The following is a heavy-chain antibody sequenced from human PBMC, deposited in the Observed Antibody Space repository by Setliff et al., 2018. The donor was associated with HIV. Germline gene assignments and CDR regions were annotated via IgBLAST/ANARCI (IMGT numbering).Heavy chain of an antibody. D-gene: IGHD6-19*01. J-gene: IGHJ6*02. CDR2: INPNSGGT. CDR1: GFNFMFFA. V-gene: IGHV1-2*02. CDR3: ARTGYSSGWYYYYGMDV. Sequence: GGSLRLSCTAPGFNFMFFAMSWVRQAPGQGLEWMGWINPNSGGTNYAQKFQGRVTMTRDTSISTAYMELSRLRSDDTAVYYCARTGYSSGWYYYYGMDVWGQGTTVTVSS.